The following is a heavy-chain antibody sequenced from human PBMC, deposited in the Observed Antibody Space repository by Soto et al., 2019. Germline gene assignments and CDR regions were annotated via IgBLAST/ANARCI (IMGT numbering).Heavy chain of an antibody. CDR2: FIAIFSTA. CDR3: ASTKYDSSAYYYWYLGL. D-gene: IGHD3-22*01. CDR1: EDTFRNYA. Sequence: QVELVQSGAEVKKPGSSVKVSCQASEDTFRNYAISWVRQAPGQGLEWMGGFIAIFSTANYAHKCQGRVKITADTSANTVYLELSSLRSEDTAVYYCASTKYDSSAYYYWYLGLWGRGTLVTVSS. V-gene: IGHV1-69*06. J-gene: IGHJ2*01.